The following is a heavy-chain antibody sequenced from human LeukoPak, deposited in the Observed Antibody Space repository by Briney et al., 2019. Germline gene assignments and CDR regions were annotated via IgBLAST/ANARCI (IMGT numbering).Heavy chain of an antibody. V-gene: IGHV1-2*02. D-gene: IGHD1-26*01. Sequence: ASVKVSCKASGYTFTGYYMHWVRQAPGQGLEWMGWINPNSGGTNYAQKFQGRVTMTEDTPTDTAYMELSSLRSEDTAVYYWATPPSSSALYSGSYQTFDYWGQGTLVTVSS. J-gene: IGHJ4*02. CDR2: INPNSGGT. CDR3: ATPPSSSALYSGSYQTFDY. CDR1: GYTFTGYY.